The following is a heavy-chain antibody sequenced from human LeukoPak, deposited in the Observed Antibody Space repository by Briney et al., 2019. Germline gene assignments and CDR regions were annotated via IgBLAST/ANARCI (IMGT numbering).Heavy chain of an antibody. J-gene: IGHJ4*02. Sequence: PGGSLRLSCAASGFTFSSYWMSWVRQAPGKGLEWVANIKQDGSEKYYVDSVKGRFTISRDNSKNTLYLQMNSLRAEDTAVYYCAKDSDSGSYYHFDYWGQGTLVTVSS. CDR3: AKDSDSGSYYHFDY. V-gene: IGHV3-7*03. D-gene: IGHD1-26*01. CDR1: GFTFSSYW. CDR2: IKQDGSEK.